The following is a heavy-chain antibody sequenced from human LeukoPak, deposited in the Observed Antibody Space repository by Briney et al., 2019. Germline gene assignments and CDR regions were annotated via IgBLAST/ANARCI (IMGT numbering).Heavy chain of an antibody. J-gene: IGHJ3*02. CDR3: ARLYYSSGYYYRREADAFDI. V-gene: IGHV4-59*08. CDR2: IYYSGST. D-gene: IGHD3-22*01. CDR1: GGSVSSYY. Sequence: PSETLSLTCTVSGGSVSSYYWSWLRQPPEKGLEWIGYIYYSGSTNYNPSLKSRVTISVDTSKNQFSLKLSSVTAADTAVYYCARLYYSSGYYYRREADAFDIWGQGTMVTVSS.